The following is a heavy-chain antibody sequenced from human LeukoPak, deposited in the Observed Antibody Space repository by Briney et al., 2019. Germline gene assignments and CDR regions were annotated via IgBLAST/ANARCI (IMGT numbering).Heavy chain of an antibody. CDR3: TTESGMVAAIDY. D-gene: IGHD2-15*01. CDR1: GFTFSNYW. Sequence: PGGSLRLSCAASGFTFSNYWVHWVRQAPGEGLVWVSRINPDGSTINYAHSVKGRFTISRDNAKTTLYLQMNSLRAEDTAVYYCTTESGMVAAIDYWGKGALVTVSS. J-gene: IGHJ4*02. V-gene: IGHV3-74*01. CDR2: INPDGSTI.